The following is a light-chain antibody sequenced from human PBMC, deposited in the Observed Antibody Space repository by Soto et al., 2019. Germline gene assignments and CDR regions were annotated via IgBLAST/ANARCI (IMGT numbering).Light chain of an antibody. CDR2: DAS. CDR1: QSISNW. J-gene: IGKJ2*01. CDR3: QQYSSFSPYT. V-gene: IGKV1-5*01. Sequence: DIRMTQSPSTRSASVGDRVNITCRASQSISNWLAWYQQKPGKAPKVLIYDASSLERGVPSRFSGSGSGTEFTLTISSLQPDDFATYYCQQYSSFSPYTFGQGTKLEI.